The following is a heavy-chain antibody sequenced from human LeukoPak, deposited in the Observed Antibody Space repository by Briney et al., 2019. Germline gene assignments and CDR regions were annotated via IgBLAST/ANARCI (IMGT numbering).Heavy chain of an antibody. J-gene: IGHJ2*01. CDR2: IYYSGST. D-gene: IGHD3-16*01. CDR1: GGSISSYY. V-gene: IGHV4-59*01. Sequence: SETLSLTSTVSGGSISSYYWSWIRQPPGKGLEWIGYIYYSGSTNYNPSLKSRVTISVDTSKNQFSLKLSSVTAADTAVYYCARDSSGWYGGGYFDLWGRGTLVTVSS. CDR3: ARDSSGWYGGGYFDL.